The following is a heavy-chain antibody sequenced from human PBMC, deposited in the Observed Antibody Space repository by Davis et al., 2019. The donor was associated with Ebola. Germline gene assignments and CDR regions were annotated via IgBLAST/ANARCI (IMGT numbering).Heavy chain of an antibody. J-gene: IGHJ5*02. V-gene: IGHV1-2*02. CDR1: GYTFTGYY. CDR2: INPNSGGT. Sequence: ASVKVSCKASGYTFTGYYMHWVRQAPGQGFEWMGWINPNSGGTNYAQKFQGRVTMTRDTSISTAYMELSRLRSDDTAVYYCARGIVGAHNWFDPWGQGTLVTVSS. CDR3: ARGIVGAHNWFDP. D-gene: IGHD1-26*01.